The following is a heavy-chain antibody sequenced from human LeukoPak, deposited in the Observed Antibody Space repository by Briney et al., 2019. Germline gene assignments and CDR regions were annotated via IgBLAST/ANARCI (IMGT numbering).Heavy chain of an antibody. Sequence: GGSLRLSCAASGFTFSSHSMHWVRQAPGKGLEYDSGIRSDGTSTYYAKSVKDRFTISRDNSKNTLELQMGSLRAEDMAVYYCARRGSGWEFDLWGQGTLVTVSS. D-gene: IGHD6-19*01. V-gene: IGHV3-64*01. CDR1: GFTFSSHS. J-gene: IGHJ4*02. CDR3: ARRGSGWEFDL. CDR2: IRSDGTST.